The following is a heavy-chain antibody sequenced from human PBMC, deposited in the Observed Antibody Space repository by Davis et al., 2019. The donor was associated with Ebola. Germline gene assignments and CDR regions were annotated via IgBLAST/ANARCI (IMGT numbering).Heavy chain of an antibody. D-gene: IGHD3-10*01. J-gene: IGHJ4*02. CDR1: GGSISSSSYY. CDR2: IYYSGST. Sequence: SETLSLTCTVSGGSISSSSYYWGWIRQPPGKGLEWIGSIYYSGSTYYNPSLKSRVTISVDTSKNQFSLKLSSVTAADTAVYYCARAPMVRGVIGEYYFDYWGQGTLVTVSS. V-gene: IGHV4-39*07. CDR3: ARAPMVRGVIGEYYFDY.